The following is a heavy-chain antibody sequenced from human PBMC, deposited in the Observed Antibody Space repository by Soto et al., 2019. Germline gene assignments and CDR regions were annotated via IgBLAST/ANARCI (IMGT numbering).Heavy chain of an antibody. D-gene: IGHD3-10*01. CDR1: GGTFSSYA. J-gene: IGHJ6*02. V-gene: IGHV1-69*13. Sequence: GASVKVSCKASGGTFSSYAISWVRQAPGQGLEWMGGIIPIFGTANYAQKFQGRVTITADESTSTAYMELSSLRSEDTAAYYCARARFGELSPGYYYGMDVWGQGTTVTVSS. CDR2: IIPIFGTA. CDR3: ARARFGELSPGYYYGMDV.